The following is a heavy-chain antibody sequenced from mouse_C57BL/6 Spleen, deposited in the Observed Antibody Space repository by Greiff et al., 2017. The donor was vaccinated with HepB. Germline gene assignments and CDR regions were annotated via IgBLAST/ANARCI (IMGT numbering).Heavy chain of an antibody. J-gene: IGHJ2*01. CDR3: ARERGDTGTRYFDY. CDR2: ISDGGSYT. CDR1: GFTFRSYA. D-gene: IGHD4-1*01. Sequence: DVKLQESGGGLVKPGGSLKLSCAASGFTFRSYAMSWVRQTPEKRLEWVATISDGGSYTYYPDNVKGRFTISRDNAKNNLYLQMSHLKSEDTAMYYCARERGDTGTRYFDYWGQGTTLTVSS. V-gene: IGHV5-4*01.